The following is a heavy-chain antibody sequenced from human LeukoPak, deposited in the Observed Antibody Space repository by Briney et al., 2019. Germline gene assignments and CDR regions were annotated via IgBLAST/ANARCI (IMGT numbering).Heavy chain of an antibody. CDR1: GGSISSYY. CDR3: AGHHPRNTVDF. V-gene: IGHV4-59*08. D-gene: IGHD2/OR15-2a*01. CDR2: ISDIGSI. J-gene: IGHJ4*02. Sequence: SETLSLTCAVYGGSISSYYWSWIRQPPGKGLEWIAYISDIGSINYNPSLKSRVTISLDTSKNQFSLKLSSVTAADTAVYCCAGHHPRNTVDFWGQGTLVTVSS.